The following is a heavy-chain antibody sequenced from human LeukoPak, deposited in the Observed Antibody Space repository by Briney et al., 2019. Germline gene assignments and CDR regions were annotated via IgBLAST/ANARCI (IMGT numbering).Heavy chain of an antibody. CDR2: IYYRGTT. CDR3: ARVPPGASHFDY. Sequence: SETLSLTCTVSGGSISSYYWSWIRQPPGKGLEWIGYIYYRGTTKYNPSLKSRVTISVDTSKNQFSLKLSSVIAADTAVYYCARVPPGASHFDYWGQGTLVPVSS. CDR1: GGSISSYY. J-gene: IGHJ4*02. V-gene: IGHV4-59*01. D-gene: IGHD1-26*01.